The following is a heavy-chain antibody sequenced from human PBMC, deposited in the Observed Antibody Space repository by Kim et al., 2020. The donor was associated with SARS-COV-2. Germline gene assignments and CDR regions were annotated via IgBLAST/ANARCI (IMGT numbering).Heavy chain of an antibody. D-gene: IGHD5-18*01. J-gene: IGHJ4*02. CDR2: IYYSGST. Sequence: SETLSLTCTVSGGSISSYYWSWIRQPPGKGLEWIGYIYYSGSTNYNPSLKSRVTISVDTSKNQFSLKLSSVTAADTAVYYCAREVSYGYTFDYWGQGTLVTVSS. V-gene: IGHV4-59*01. CDR1: GGSISSYY. CDR3: AREVSYGYTFDY.